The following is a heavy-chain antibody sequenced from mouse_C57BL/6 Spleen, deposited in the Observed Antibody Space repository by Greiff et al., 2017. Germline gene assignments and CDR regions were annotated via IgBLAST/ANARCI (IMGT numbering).Heavy chain of an antibody. V-gene: IGHV1-50*01. CDR1: GYTFTSYW. D-gene: IGHD1-1*01. CDR2: IDPSDSYT. J-gene: IGHJ4*01. CDR3: ARGYYGSYYYAMDY. Sequence: QVQLQQSGAELVKPGASVKLSCKASGYTFTSYWMQWVKQRPGQGLEWIGEIDPSDSYTNYNQKFKGKATLTVDTSSSTAYMQLSSLTSEDSAVYYCARGYYGSYYYAMDYWGQGTSVTVSS.